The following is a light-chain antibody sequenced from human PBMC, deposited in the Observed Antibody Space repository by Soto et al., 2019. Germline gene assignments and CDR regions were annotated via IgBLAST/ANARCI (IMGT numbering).Light chain of an antibody. V-gene: IGKV1-33*01. Sequence: DIQMTQSPSSLSASVGDRVTITCRASQGIRNDLGWYQQKPGKAPKRLIYDASNLETGVPSRFSGSGSGTDFTFTISSLQAEDIGTYFCQQYDSVFTFGQGTRLEIK. CDR3: QQYDSVFT. CDR1: QGIRND. CDR2: DAS. J-gene: IGKJ5*01.